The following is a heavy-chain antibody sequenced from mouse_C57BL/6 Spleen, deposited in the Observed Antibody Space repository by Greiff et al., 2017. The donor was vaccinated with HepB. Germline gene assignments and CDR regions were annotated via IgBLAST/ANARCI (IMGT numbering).Heavy chain of an antibody. CDR3: ARGLPFDY. Sequence: VQLQQSGPELLKPGASVKISSQASRYTFTDSYMNWVKQSHGKSLEWIGDINPNNGGTSYNQKFKGKATLTVDKSSSTAYMELRSLTSEDSAVYYCARGLPFDYWGQGTTLTVSS. CDR1: RYTFTDSY. V-gene: IGHV1-26*01. D-gene: IGHD6-2*01. J-gene: IGHJ2*01. CDR2: INPNNGGT.